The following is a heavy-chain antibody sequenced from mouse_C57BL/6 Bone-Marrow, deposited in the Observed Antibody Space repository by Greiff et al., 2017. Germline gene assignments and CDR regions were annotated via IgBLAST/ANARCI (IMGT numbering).Heavy chain of an antibody. J-gene: IGHJ2*01. CDR3: ARSILTGDYFDY. V-gene: IGHV1-55*01. CDR1: GYTFTSYW. Sequence: QVQLKQPGAELVKPGASVKMSCKASGYTFTSYWITWVKQRPGQGLEWIGDIYPGSGSTNYNEKFKSKATLTVDTSSSTAYMQLSSLTSDDSAVYYCARSILTGDYFDYWGQGTTLTVSS. D-gene: IGHD4-1*01. CDR2: IYPGSGST.